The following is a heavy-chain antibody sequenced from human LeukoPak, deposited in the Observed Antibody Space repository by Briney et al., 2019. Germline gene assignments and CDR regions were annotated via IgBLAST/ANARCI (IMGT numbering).Heavy chain of an antibody. CDR3: ATTADSSGYYFRGPDAFDI. J-gene: IGHJ3*02. V-gene: IGHV1-18*04. CDR1: GYTFTGYY. CDR2: ISAYNGNT. D-gene: IGHD3-22*01. Sequence: GASVKVSCKASGYTFTGYYMHWVRQAPGQGLEWMGWISAYNGNTNYAQKLQGRVTMTTDTSTSTAYMELRSLRSDDTAVYYCATTADSSGYYFRGPDAFDIWGQGTMVTVSS.